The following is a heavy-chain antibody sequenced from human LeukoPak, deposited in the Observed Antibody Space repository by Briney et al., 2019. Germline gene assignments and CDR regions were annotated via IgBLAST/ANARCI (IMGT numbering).Heavy chain of an antibody. CDR1: GYTLTELS. V-gene: IGHV1-24*01. D-gene: IGHD3-3*01. Sequence: AASVKVSCKVSGYTLTELSMHWVRQAPGKGLEWMGGFDPEDGETIYAQKFQGRVTMTEDTSTDTAYMELSSLRSEDTAMYYCATVLPQANDFWSGYPNFDYWGQGTLVTVSS. CDR2: FDPEDGET. CDR3: ATVLPQANDFWSGYPNFDY. J-gene: IGHJ4*02.